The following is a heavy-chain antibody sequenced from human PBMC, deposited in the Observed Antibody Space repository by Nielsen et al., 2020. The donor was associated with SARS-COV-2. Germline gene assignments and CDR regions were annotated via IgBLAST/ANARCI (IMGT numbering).Heavy chain of an antibody. Sequence: GGSLRLSCAASGFTFDDYGMSWVRQAPGKGLEWVSGINWNGGGTGYADSVKGRFTISRDNAKNSLYLQMNSLRAEDTALYHCARVYYDSSGYLNYFDYWGQGTLVTVSS. CDR1: GFTFDDYG. CDR3: ARVYYDSSGYLNYFDY. D-gene: IGHD3-22*01. V-gene: IGHV3-20*01. CDR2: INWNGGGT. J-gene: IGHJ4*02.